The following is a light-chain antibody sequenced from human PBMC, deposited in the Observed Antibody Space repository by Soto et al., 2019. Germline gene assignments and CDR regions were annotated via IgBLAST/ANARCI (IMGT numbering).Light chain of an antibody. CDR1: SSDIGDYNF. CDR3: SSYRSSTYYV. J-gene: IGLJ1*01. Sequence: QSALTQPASVSGSPGQSITISCTGTSSDIGDYNFVSWYQQRPGKAPKLMIYEVSSRPSGVSNRFSGSKSGNTASLTISGLQAEDEADYYCSSYRSSTYYVFGTGTQLTVL. V-gene: IGLV2-14*01. CDR2: EVS.